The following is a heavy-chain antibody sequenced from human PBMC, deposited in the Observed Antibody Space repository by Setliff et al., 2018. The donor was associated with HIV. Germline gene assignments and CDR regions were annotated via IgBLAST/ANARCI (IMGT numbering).Heavy chain of an antibody. V-gene: IGHV1-69*05. J-gene: IGHJ4*02. D-gene: IGHD3-3*01. CDR1: GGNFNNYG. CDR2: IIPVFDTA. CDR3: ARSAIFGVV. Sequence: ASVKVSCKASGGNFNNYGISWVRQAPGQGLEWMGGIIPVFDTANYSDSVKGRFTISRDNSNKTLHLQLTRLRVEDTAVYYCARSAIFGVVWGQGTLVTSPQ.